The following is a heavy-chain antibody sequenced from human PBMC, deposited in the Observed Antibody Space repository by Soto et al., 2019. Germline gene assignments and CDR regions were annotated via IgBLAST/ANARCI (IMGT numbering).Heavy chain of an antibody. Sequence: SETLSLTCTVSGGSISSSSYYWGWIRQPPGKGLEWIGSIYYSGSTYYNPSLKSRVTISVDTSKKQLSLKLSSVTAADTAVYYCARLPGYYYGSGRAPGWFDPWGQGTLVTVSS. J-gene: IGHJ5*02. CDR3: ARLPGYYYGSGRAPGWFDP. V-gene: IGHV4-39*01. CDR1: GGSISSSSYY. D-gene: IGHD3-10*01. CDR2: IYYSGST.